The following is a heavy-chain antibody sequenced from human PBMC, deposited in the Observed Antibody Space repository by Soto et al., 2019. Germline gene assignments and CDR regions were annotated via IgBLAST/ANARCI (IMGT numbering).Heavy chain of an antibody. D-gene: IGHD4-17*01. J-gene: IGHJ5*02. CDR1: GYTFTSYG. V-gene: IGHV1-18*01. CDR2: ISAHNGNT. CDR3: ARDLYGDPNWFDR. Sequence: ASVKVSCKASGYTFTSYGISWVRQAPGQGLEWMGWISAHNGNTNYAQKLQGRVTMTTDTSTSTAYMELRSLRSDDTAMYYCARDLYGDPNWFDRWGQGCLVTVSS.